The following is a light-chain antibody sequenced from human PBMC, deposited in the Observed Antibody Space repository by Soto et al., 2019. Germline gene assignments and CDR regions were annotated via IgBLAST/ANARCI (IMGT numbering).Light chain of an antibody. V-gene: IGLV1-44*01. CDR1: SSNIGSTS. J-gene: IGLJ2*01. CDR3: ATWDYNLYGVV. Sequence: QSVLTQPPSASETPGQRVSISCSGGSSNIGSTSVDWYQQVPGMAPKLLIYSNDQRPSGVPDRISGSKSGTSGSLVISGLRAEDEADYFCATWDYNLYGVVFGGGTQLTVL. CDR2: SND.